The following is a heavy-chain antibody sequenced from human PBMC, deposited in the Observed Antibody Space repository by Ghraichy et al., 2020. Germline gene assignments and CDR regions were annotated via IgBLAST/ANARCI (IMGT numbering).Heavy chain of an antibody. CDR2: INSDGSST. D-gene: IGHD3-10*01. Sequence: ETLSLTCAASGFTFSSYWMHWVRQTPGKGLVWVSYINSDGSSTTYADSVKGRFTISRDNARNTLYLQMNSLRAEDTAVYYCARPNYYDSGNYYVWGQGTLVTVSS. CDR3: ARPNYYDSGNYYV. J-gene: IGHJ4*02. CDR1: GFTFSSYW. V-gene: IGHV3-74*01.